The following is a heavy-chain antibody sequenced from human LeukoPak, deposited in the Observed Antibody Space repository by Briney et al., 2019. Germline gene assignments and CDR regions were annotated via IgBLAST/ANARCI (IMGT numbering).Heavy chain of an antibody. CDR2: IYTSGST. D-gene: IGHD3-22*01. Sequence: SETLSLTCTVSGDSISNYYWSWIRQPAGKGLEWIGRIYTSGSTNYNPSLKSRVTMSVDTSKNQFSLKLSSVTAADTAVYYCAGEITMIVPRNAFDIWGQGTMVTVSS. CDR1: GDSISNYY. V-gene: IGHV4-4*07. J-gene: IGHJ3*02. CDR3: AGEITMIVPRNAFDI.